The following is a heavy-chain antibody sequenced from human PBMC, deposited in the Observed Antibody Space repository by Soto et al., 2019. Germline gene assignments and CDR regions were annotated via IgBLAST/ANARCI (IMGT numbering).Heavy chain of an antibody. CDR1: GFTFSSYA. Sequence: EVQLVESGGGLVQSGGSLRLSCSASGFTFSSYAMHWDRQAPGKGLEYVSAIKSSGSSTNYEDSVKGRFTVSRDHSKHTLYRQMSSLRSEDTAVDYCAVVAGSYYFGSWGHGTLVTVSP. J-gene: IGHJ4*01. CDR2: IKSSGSST. CDR3: AVVAGSYYFGS. D-gene: IGHD6-19*01. V-gene: IGHV3-64D*08.